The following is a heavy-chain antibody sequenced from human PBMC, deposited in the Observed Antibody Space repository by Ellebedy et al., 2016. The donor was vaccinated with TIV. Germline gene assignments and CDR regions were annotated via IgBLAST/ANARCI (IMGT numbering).Heavy chain of an antibody. D-gene: IGHD1-20*01. CDR1: GFTFSSYW. Sequence: GESLKISCAASGFTFSSYWMSWVRQAPGKGLEWVANIKQDGSEKYYVDSVKGRFTISRDNSKNTLYLQIGSLRAEDMAVYYCARGRKSYNWNDVEFDPWGQGTLVTVSS. CDR2: IKQDGSEK. V-gene: IGHV3-7*01. J-gene: IGHJ5*02. CDR3: ARGRKSYNWNDVEFDP.